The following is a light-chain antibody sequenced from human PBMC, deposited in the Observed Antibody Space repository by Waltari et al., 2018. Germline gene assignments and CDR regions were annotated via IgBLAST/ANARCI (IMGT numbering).Light chain of an antibody. Sequence: QSVLTQPPSASGTPGQRVTISRSGSNSKRGSNVVTWYQKLPGRGPKLLISSNDRPPSGVPDRFSGSTSGTSASLAISGLQSEDEADYYCATWDDRLTGVVFGGGTKVTVL. V-gene: IGLV1-44*01. CDR1: NSKRGSNV. CDR2: SND. J-gene: IGLJ3*02. CDR3: ATWDDRLTGVV.